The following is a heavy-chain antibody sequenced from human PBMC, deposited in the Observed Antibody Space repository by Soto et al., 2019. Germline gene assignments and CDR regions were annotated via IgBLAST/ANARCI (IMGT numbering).Heavy chain of an antibody. CDR1: GGSISSGDYY. CDR2: IYYSGST. CDR3: DCRRHVSSCYCRRCAFDI. Sequence: PSETLSLTCTVSGGSISSGDYYWSWIRQPPGKGLEWIGYIYYSGSTYYNPSLKSRVTISVDTSKNQFSLKLSSVTAADTAVYYCDCRRHVSSCYCRRCAFDIWGQGTMVTVPS. D-gene: IGHD3-22*01. J-gene: IGHJ3*02. V-gene: IGHV4-30-4*01.